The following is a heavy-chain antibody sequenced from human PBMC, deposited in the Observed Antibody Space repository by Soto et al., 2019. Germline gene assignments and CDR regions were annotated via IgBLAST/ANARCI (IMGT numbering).Heavy chain of an antibody. J-gene: IGHJ4*02. D-gene: IGHD3-10*01. CDR3: ARDKDYYGSGSYYKFDY. CDR1: GYTFTSYY. Sequence: ASVKVSCKASGYTFTSYYMHWVRQAPGQGLERMGIINPSGGSTSYAQKFQGRVTMTRDTSTSTVYMELSSLRSEDTAVYYCARDKDYYGSGSYYKFDYWGQGTLVTVSS. V-gene: IGHV1-46*01. CDR2: INPSGGST.